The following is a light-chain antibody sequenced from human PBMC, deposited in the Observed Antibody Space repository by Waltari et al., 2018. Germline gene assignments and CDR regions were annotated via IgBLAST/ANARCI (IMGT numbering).Light chain of an antibody. CDR2: WAS. J-gene: IGKJ5*01. CDR3: QQYCTIPIT. V-gene: IGKV4-1*01. CDR1: QSVLYSSNSKDY. Sequence: DIVMTQSPDSLAMSLGERATITCKSSQSVLYSSNSKDYLAWYQQKPGQPPKLLIYWASTRESGVPDRFSGNGSGTDFTLTISSLQAEDVAVYYCQQYCTIPITFGQGTRLEIK.